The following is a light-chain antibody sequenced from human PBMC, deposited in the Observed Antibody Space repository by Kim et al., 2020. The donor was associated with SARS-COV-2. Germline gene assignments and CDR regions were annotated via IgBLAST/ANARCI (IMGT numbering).Light chain of an antibody. CDR2: DVS. V-gene: IGLV2-11*01. CDR1: ISDVGGYNY. J-gene: IGLJ1*01. CDR3: CSYAGSYTFYV. Sequence: SVTISGTGTISDVGGYNYVSWYQQHPGKAPKLMIYDVSKRPSGVPDRFSGSKSGDTASLTISGLQAEDEADYYCCSYAGSYTFYVFGTGTKVTVL.